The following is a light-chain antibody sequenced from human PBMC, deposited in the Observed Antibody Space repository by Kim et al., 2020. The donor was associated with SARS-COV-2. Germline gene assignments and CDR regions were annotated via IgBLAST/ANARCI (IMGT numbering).Light chain of an antibody. Sequence: SPGERATLSCRASQSVSSSYLAWYQQKPGQAHRLRIYGASSRATGIPDRFSGSGSGTDFTLTISRLEPEDFAVYYCQQYGSSPPWTFGQGTKLEI. CDR3: QQYGSSPPWT. J-gene: IGKJ1*01. CDR2: GAS. CDR1: QSVSSSY. V-gene: IGKV3-20*01.